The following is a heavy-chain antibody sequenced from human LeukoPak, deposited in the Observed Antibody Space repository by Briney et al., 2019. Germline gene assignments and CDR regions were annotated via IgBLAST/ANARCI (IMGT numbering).Heavy chain of an antibody. CDR3: AKAPVTTCRGAFCYPFDY. V-gene: IGHV3-23*01. Sequence: GGSLRLSCAASGFTLSSYAMSWVRQAPGKGLEWVSAISDTGNTYHADSVKGRFTISRDSSKNTLFLQMNRLSPEDAAVYYCAKAPVTTCRGAFCYPFDYWGLGTLVTVSS. D-gene: IGHD2-15*01. CDR2: ISDTGNT. CDR1: GFTLSSYA. J-gene: IGHJ4*02.